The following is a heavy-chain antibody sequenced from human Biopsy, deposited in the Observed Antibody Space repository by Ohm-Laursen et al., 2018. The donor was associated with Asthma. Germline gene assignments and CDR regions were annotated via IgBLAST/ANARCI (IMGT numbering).Heavy chain of an antibody. CDR3: VRAVRNEQWLAPFDY. V-gene: IGHV4-59*01. Sequence: GILSLTCSVYGGSISSFYWSWIRQSPEKGLEWMGYVYWTGSTNYNPSLKSRITMSVGTSKNRMFLELTSVTAADTAIYYCVRAVRNEQWLAPFDYWGQGKPVTVSS. CDR2: VYWTGST. D-gene: IGHD6-19*01. CDR1: GGSISSFY. J-gene: IGHJ4*02.